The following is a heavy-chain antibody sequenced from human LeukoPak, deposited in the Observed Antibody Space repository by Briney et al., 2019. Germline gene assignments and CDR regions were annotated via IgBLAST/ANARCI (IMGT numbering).Heavy chain of an antibody. D-gene: IGHD1-26*01. CDR1: GFTFSSYA. J-gene: IGHJ4*02. V-gene: IGHV3-23*01. Sequence: GGSLRLSCAASGFTFSSYAMSWVRQAPGKGLEWVSVISNSGGSTYYADSVTGRFTISRDSSRTTLYLQVNSLRAEDTAVYYCAKQSAGVTTGYFDYWGQGTLVTVSS. CDR2: ISNSGGST. CDR3: AKQSAGVTTGYFDY.